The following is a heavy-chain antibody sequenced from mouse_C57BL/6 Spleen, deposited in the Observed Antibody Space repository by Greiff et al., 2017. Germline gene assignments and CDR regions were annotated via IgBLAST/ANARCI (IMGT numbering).Heavy chain of an antibody. J-gene: IGHJ3*01. V-gene: IGHV1-15*01. CDR2: IDPETGGT. CDR1: GYTFTDYE. Sequence: LVESGAELVRPGASVTLSCKASGYTFTDYEMHWVKQTPVHGLEWIGAIDPETGGTAYNQKFKGKAILTADKSSSTAYMELRSLTSEDSAVYYCTRYDYSPWGQGTLVTVSA. D-gene: IGHD2-12*01. CDR3: TRYDYSP.